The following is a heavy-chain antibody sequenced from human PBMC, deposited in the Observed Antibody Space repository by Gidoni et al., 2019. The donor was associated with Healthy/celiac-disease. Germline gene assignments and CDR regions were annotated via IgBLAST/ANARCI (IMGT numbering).Heavy chain of an antibody. CDR2: ISGSGGST. J-gene: IGHJ4*02. Sequence: EVQLLESGGGLVQPGGSLRLSFAASVFPFSSYAMSWVRLAPGKGLERVSAISGSGGSTYYADSVKGRFTISRDNSKNTLYLQMNSLRAEDTAVYYCAKTREGTAMVTTFDYWGQGTLVTVSS. V-gene: IGHV3-23*01. D-gene: IGHD5-18*01. CDR1: VFPFSSYA. CDR3: AKTREGTAMVTTFDY.